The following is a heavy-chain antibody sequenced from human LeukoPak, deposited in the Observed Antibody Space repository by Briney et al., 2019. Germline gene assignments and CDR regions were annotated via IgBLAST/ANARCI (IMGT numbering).Heavy chain of an antibody. CDR3: ARGPDYYDSSGYYQTRVVDH. J-gene: IGHJ4*02. V-gene: IGHV3-21*01. CDR2: ISSSGTYI. D-gene: IGHD3-22*01. Sequence: GGSLRLSRAASGFTFSSYSMNWVRQAPGKGLEWVSSISSSGTYIYYADSVKGRFTISRDNAKKSLYLQMNSLRAEDTAVYHCARGPDYYDSSGYYQTRVVDHWGQGALVTVSS. CDR1: GFTFSSYS.